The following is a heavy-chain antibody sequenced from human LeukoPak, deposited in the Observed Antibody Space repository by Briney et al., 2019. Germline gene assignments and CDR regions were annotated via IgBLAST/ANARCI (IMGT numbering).Heavy chain of an antibody. J-gene: IGHJ5*02. V-gene: IGHV1-18*01. Sequence: ASVKVSCKASTYTFTRYGISWVRQAPGQGLEWMGWISGYNGNTNYAQKFLGRVSMTADTATSTAYMELRSLTSDDTAVYYCARDLFWFDPWGQGTLVTVSS. CDR2: ISGYNGNT. CDR3: ARDLFWFDP. CDR1: TYTFTRYG.